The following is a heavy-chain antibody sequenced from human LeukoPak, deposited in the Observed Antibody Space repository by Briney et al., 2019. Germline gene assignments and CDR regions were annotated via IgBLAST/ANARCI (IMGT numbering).Heavy chain of an antibody. V-gene: IGHV3-7*01. CDR2: IKQDGGEK. J-gene: IGHJ4*02. CDR1: GFTFSSYW. D-gene: IGHD3-16*02. CDR3: ARVLRDYDYVWGSYRYIGG. Sequence: GGSLRLSCAASGFTFSSYWMSWVRQAPGKGLEWVANIKQDGGEKYYVDSVKGRFTISRDNAKNSLYLQMNSLRAEDTAVYYCARVLRDYDYVWGSYRYIGGWGQGTLVTVSS.